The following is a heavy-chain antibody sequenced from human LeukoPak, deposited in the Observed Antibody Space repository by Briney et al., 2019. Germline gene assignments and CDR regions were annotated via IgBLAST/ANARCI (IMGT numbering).Heavy chain of an antibody. D-gene: IGHD6-19*01. CDR2: IYYSGST. CDR1: GGSISSSSYY. CDR3: ARDSSSSGWYGLGAFDI. J-gene: IGHJ3*02. V-gene: IGHV4-39*07. Sequence: PSETLSLTCTVFGGSISSSSYYWGWIRQPPGKGLEWIGIIYYSGSTYYNPSLKSRITISVDTSKNQFSLKLSSVTAADTAVYYCARDSSSSGWYGLGAFDIWGQGTMVTVSS.